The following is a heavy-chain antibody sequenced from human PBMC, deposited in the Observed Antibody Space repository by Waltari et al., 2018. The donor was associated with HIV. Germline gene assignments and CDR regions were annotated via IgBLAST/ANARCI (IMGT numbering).Heavy chain of an antibody. CDR1: GFSSGFTFIDYW. V-gene: IGHV3-7*01. J-gene: IGHJ4*01. D-gene: IGHD2-15*01. CDR3: ARYHPAALDY. Sequence: QLVVSGQGRVQPGGPLGLPCRCSGFSSGFTFIDYWMTWVRQAPGKGLQGVANIKSDGSEKNYVDAVKVRFTVSRDNAKNSVYLQMNSLRFEDTAVYYCARYHPAALDYWGQGTLVAVSS. CDR2: IKSDGSEK.